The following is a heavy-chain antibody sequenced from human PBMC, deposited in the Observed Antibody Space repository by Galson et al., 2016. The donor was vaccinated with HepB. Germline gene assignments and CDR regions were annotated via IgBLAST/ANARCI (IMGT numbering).Heavy chain of an antibody. CDR1: GFTFSSYA. CDR3: ARTPDSTLTTGWYFDL. J-gene: IGHJ2*01. Sequence: SLRLSCAASGFTFSSYAMHWVRQAPGKGLEWVAVISDDGGYKYYADSVKGRFTISRDSSKNTLYLQMNSLRAEDTAVYYCARTPDSTLTTGWYFDLWGRGTLVTVSS. CDR2: ISDDGGYK. D-gene: IGHD4-17*01. V-gene: IGHV3-30-3*01.